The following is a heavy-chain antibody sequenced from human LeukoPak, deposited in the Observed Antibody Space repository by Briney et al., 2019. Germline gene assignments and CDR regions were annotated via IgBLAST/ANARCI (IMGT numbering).Heavy chain of an antibody. CDR3: ASGRSNLLTVLDY. V-gene: IGHV3-11*01. J-gene: IGHJ4*02. Sequence: PGGSLRLSCAASGFTFSDYYMSWIRQAPGKGLEWVSYISSSGSTIYYADSVKGRFTISRDNAKNSLYLQMNSLRAEDTAVYYCASGRSNLLTVLDYWGQGTLVTVSS. D-gene: IGHD1-26*01. CDR1: GFTFSDYY. CDR2: ISSSGSTI.